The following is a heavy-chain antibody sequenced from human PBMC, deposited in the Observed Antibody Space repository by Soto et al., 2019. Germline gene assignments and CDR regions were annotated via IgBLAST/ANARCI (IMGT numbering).Heavy chain of an antibody. Sequence: QITLKESGPTLVKPTQTLTLTCTFSGFSLSTSEVGVGWIRQPPGKALQWLALIYWDDDKRYSPSLKSRLTITKDTSKTQVVLTMTNMDPVDTATYYCAHAPGIAVTTNRFDPWGQGILVTVSS. V-gene: IGHV2-5*02. CDR2: IYWDDDK. CDR1: GFSLSTSEVG. D-gene: IGHD6-19*01. J-gene: IGHJ5*02. CDR3: AHAPGIAVTTNRFDP.